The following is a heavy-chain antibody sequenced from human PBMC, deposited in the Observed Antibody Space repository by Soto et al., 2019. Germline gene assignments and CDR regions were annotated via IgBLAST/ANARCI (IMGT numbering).Heavy chain of an antibody. J-gene: IGHJ6*01. V-gene: IGHV4-59*01. CDR1: GGSITSSY. CDR3: ARAEDAFFQYGLDL. CDR2: IYDTGISGYTPST. Sequence: SETLSLTCTVSGGSITSSYWSWIRRPPGKGLEWIAYIYDTGISGYTPSTSYNPSLKSRVTMSVDTSKSQFSLKLTSVTAADTAVYYCARAEDAFFQYGLDLWGQRITVTVSS.